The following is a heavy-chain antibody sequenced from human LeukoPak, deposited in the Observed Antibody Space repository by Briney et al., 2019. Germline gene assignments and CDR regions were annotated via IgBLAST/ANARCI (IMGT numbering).Heavy chain of an antibody. CDR2: IKQDGSEK. CDR3: ARDKSVGATPFDY. Sequence: GGSLRLSGAASGFTFSNYLMGWVRQAPGKGLERVANIKQDGSEKYYVDSVKGRFTISRDNAKKSLYLQMNSLRAEDTAVYYCARDKSVGATPFDYWGQGTLVTVSS. J-gene: IGHJ4*02. V-gene: IGHV3-7*05. CDR1: GFTFSNYL. D-gene: IGHD1-26*01.